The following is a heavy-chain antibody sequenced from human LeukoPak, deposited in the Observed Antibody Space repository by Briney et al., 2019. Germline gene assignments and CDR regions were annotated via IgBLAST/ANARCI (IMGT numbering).Heavy chain of an antibody. Sequence: GGSLRLSCAASGFTVSSNYMSWVRQAPGKGLEWVANIKQDGSEKYYVDSVKGRFTISRDNAKNSLYLQMNSLRAEDTAVYYCARDTNWGLFDLWGQGTLVTVSS. CDR1: GFTVSSNY. CDR3: ARDTNWGLFDL. J-gene: IGHJ5*02. V-gene: IGHV3-7*01. D-gene: IGHD7-27*01. CDR2: IKQDGSEK.